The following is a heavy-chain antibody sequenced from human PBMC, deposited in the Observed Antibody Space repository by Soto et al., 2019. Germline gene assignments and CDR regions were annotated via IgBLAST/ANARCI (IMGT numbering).Heavy chain of an antibody. J-gene: IGHJ3*01. Sequence: EVQLMESGGGLVQPGGSLRLSCASSGFTLSMSAVNWVRQAPGKGLEWVSYISDSGDRTYYADAVTGRFNISRDRSKNTVSLQMYILRAEDTAVYYCAQDRGIIVKAVDAFDVWGPATKVTVSS. CDR1: GFTLSMSA. V-gene: IGHV3-23*01. D-gene: IGHD3-16*02. CDR2: ISDSGDRT. CDR3: AQDRGIIVKAVDAFDV.